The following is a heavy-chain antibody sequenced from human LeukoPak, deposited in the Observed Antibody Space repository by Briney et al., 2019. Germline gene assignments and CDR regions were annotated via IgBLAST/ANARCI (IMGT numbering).Heavy chain of an antibody. D-gene: IGHD5-12*01. J-gene: IGHJ6*02. CDR2: TYYSGST. CDR1: GASISSYY. Sequence: SETLSLTCTVSGASISSYYWSWVRQPPGKGLEWIGYTYYSGSTNYNPSLKSRVTISVDTSKSRFSLKLSSVTAADTAVYYCAREIYSAYGHGMDVWGQGTTVTVSS. V-gene: IGHV4-59*01. CDR3: AREIYSAYGHGMDV.